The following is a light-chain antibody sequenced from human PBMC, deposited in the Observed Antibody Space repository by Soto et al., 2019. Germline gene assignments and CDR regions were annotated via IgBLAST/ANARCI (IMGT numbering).Light chain of an antibody. V-gene: IGLV2-23*01. Sequence: HSALTQPASVSGSPGQSITISCTVTSSDVGRYNIVSWYQQHPGKARKLMIYEGSKRPSGVSNRFSGSKSGNTASLTISGLQAEDEADYYCCSYAGSSTYVFGTGTKVTVL. CDR3: CSYAGSSTYV. CDR2: EGS. CDR1: SSDVGRYNI. J-gene: IGLJ1*01.